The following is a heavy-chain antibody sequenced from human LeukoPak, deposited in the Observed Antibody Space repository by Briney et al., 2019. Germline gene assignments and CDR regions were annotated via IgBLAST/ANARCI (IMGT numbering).Heavy chain of an antibody. CDR2: ISAYNGNT. CDR3: ARVQNLYYYDSSGYRTDY. D-gene: IGHD3-22*01. Sequence: GASVKVSCMASGYTFTSYGISWVRQAPGQGLEWMGWISAYNGNTNYAQKLQGRVTMTRDTSTSTAYMELRSLRSDHTAVYYCARVQNLYYYDSSGYRTDYWGQRTLVTVSS. J-gene: IGHJ4*02. V-gene: IGHV1-18*01. CDR1: GYTFTSYG.